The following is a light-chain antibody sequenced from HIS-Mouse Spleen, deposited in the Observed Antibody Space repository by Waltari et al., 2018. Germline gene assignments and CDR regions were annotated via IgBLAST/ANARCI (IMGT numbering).Light chain of an antibody. Sequence: QSALTQPASVSGSPGQSITISCTGTSSDVGSYNLVSWYQQHPGKAPKLMIYEGSKGPSGVSNRFSGSKSGTTASLTISGLQAEDEADYYCCSYAGSSTFEVFGGGTKLTVL. V-gene: IGLV2-23*03. J-gene: IGLJ2*01. CDR2: EGS. CDR1: SSDVGSYNL. CDR3: CSYAGSSTFEV.